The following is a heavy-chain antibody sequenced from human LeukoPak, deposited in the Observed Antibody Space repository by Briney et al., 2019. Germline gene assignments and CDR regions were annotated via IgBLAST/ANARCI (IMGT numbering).Heavy chain of an antibody. CDR2: ISSSSSYI. CDR1: GFTFSSYS. CDR3: ARDRGNWNPTPYYYYYYMDV. J-gene: IGHJ6*03. Sequence: GGSLRLSCAASGFTFSSYSMNWVRQAPGKGLEWVSSISSSSSYIYYADSVKGRFTISRDNAKNSLYLQMNSLRSEDTAVYYCARDRGNWNPTPYYYYYYMDVWGKGTTVTVSS. D-gene: IGHD1-1*01. V-gene: IGHV3-21*04.